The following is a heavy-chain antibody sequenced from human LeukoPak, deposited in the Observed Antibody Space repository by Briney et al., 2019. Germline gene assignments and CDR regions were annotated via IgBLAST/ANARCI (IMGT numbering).Heavy chain of an antibody. V-gene: IGHV3-7*01. D-gene: IGHD3-16*01. J-gene: IGHJ3*02. CDR2: IKQDGSEK. CDR1: GFTFNNYW. Sequence: PGGSLRFSCAASGFTFNNYWMNWVRQAPGRGLEWVANIKQDGSEKYSVDSVKGRFTISRDNAKNSLYLQMNSLRAEDTAVYYCARGGRRSYGDDAFDMWGQGTMVTVSS. CDR3: ARGGRRSYGDDAFDM.